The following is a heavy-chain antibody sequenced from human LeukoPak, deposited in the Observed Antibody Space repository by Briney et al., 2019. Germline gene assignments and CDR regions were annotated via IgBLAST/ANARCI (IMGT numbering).Heavy chain of an antibody. V-gene: IGHV1-18*01. CDR1: GYTFTSYG. J-gene: IGHJ5*02. Sequence: VASVKVSCTASGYTFTSYGISWVRQAPGQGLEWMGWISAYNGNTNYAQKLQGRVTMTTDTSTSTAYMELRSLRSDDTAVYYCARELVRATTKNWFDPWGQGTLVTVSS. CDR3: ARELVRATTKNWFDP. D-gene: IGHD1-26*01. CDR2: ISAYNGNT.